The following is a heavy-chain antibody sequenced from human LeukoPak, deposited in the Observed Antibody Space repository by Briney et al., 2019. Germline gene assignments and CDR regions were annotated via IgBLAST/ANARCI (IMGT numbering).Heavy chain of an antibody. Sequence: LRGSLRLSCAASGFTFSSYSMNWVRQAPGKGLEWVSSISSSSSDIYYADSVKGRFTISRDNAKNSLYLQMNSLRAEDTAVYYCATSSYYYYDSSGYYYDYFDYWGQGTLVTVSS. D-gene: IGHD3-22*01. CDR1: GFTFSSYS. V-gene: IGHV3-21*01. CDR2: ISSSSSDI. CDR3: ATSSYYYYDSSGYYYDYFDY. J-gene: IGHJ4*02.